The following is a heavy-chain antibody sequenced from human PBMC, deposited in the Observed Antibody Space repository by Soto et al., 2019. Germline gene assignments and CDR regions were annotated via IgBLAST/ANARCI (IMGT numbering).Heavy chain of an antibody. CDR2: ISFTGDSR. CDR3: AKKSCSSPGCPYDMDV. Sequence: GGSLRLSCAASGFPFNAYVMNWVRQDTGKGLEWVSIISFTGDSRYYADSVKDRFTISRDNSQNTLYLQMNSLRAEDTAVYYCAKKSCSSPGCPYDMDVWGQGTTVTVSS. D-gene: IGHD2-2*01. CDR1: GFPFNAYV. V-gene: IGHV3-23*01. J-gene: IGHJ6*02.